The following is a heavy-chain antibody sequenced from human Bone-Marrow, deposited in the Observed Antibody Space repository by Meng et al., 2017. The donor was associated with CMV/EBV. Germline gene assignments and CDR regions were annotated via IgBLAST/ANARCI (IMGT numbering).Heavy chain of an antibody. CDR1: GFIFNSYA. CDR3: AKDFLYTPSSGSDY. Sequence: ASGFIFNSYAMSWVRQAPGKGLDWVSFISVSGETTSYADSVRGRFTITRDNSKNTLYLQMNSLRAEDTAVYYCAKDFLYTPSSGSDYWGQGALVTVSS. CDR2: ISVSGETT. J-gene: IGHJ4*02. D-gene: IGHD2-2*02. V-gene: IGHV3-23*01.